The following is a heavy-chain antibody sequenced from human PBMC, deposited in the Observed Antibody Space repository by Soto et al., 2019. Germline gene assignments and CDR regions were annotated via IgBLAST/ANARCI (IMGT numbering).Heavy chain of an antibody. Sequence: SETLSLTCSVSGDSINNDKYYWGWIRQPPGKGLEWIGSIYFRGNTYYNPSLQTRVTISLDKSKSQFSLKLNSVTAADSAVYFCARLGGLATISYYFDFWGQGALVTVSS. D-gene: IGHD3-16*01. J-gene: IGHJ4*02. CDR2: IYFRGNT. CDR1: GDSINNDKYY. CDR3: ARLGGLATISYYFDF. V-gene: IGHV4-39*01.